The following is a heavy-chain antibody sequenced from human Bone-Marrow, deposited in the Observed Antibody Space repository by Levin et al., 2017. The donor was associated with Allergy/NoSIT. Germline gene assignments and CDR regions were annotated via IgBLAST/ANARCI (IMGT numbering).Heavy chain of an antibody. CDR2: INSDGSST. J-gene: IGHJ4*02. D-gene: IGHD2-15*01. CDR1: GFTFSSYW. CDR3: ARGCSGGSCYSGTDY. V-gene: IGHV3-74*01. Sequence: GESLKISCAASGFTFSSYWMHWVRQAPGKGLVWVSRINSDGSSTSYADSVKGRFTISRDNAKNTLYLQMNSLRAEDTAVYYCARGCSGGSCYSGTDYWGQGTLVTVSS.